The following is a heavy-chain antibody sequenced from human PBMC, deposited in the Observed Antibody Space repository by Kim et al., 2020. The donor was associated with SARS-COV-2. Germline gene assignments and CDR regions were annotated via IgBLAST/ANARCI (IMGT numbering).Heavy chain of an antibody. J-gene: IGHJ3*02. CDR3: ARQGSGYYHNDAFDI. CDR1: GGSISSSSYY. D-gene: IGHD3-22*01. V-gene: IGHV4-39*01. CDR2: IYYSGRT. Sequence: SETLSLTCTVSGGSISSSSYYWGWIRQPPGKGLEWIGSIYYSGRTYYNPSLKSRVTISVDTSKNQFSLKLSSVTAADTAVYYCARQGSGYYHNDAFDIWGPGTMGTVSS.